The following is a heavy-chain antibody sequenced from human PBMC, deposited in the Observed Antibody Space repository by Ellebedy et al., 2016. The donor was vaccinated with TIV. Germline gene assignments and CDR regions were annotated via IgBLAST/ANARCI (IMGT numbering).Heavy chain of an antibody. Sequence: ASVKVSXKTSRYTFINSDIKWVRQATGQGLEWMGWLDANSGDTGYAPKFQGRVTLTRDTSISTAYMELSNLRSDDTAVYYCARGLYYSYMDVWGKGTTVTVSS. V-gene: IGHV1-8*01. CDR3: ARGLYYSYMDV. CDR1: RYTFINSD. CDR2: LDANSGDT. J-gene: IGHJ6*03.